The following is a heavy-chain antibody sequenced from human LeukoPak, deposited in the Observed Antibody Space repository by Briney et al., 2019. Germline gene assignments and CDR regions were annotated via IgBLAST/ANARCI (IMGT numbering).Heavy chain of an antibody. CDR3: ARMIASAGTEYFDL. Sequence: SETLSLTCTVSGGSISSGGYYWSWIRQHPGKGLEWIGYIYYSGSTYYNPSLKSRVTISVDTSKNQFSLKLSSVTAADTAVYYCARMIASAGTEYFDLWGHGALVTVSS. CDR1: GGSISSGGYY. CDR2: IYYSGST. J-gene: IGHJ2*01. D-gene: IGHD6-13*01. V-gene: IGHV4-31*03.